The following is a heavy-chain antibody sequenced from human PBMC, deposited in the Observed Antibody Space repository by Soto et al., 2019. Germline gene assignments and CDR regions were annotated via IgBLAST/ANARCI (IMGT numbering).Heavy chain of an antibody. D-gene: IGHD3-22*01. V-gene: IGHV1-69*01. CDR2: IIPIFGTA. CDR1: GGTFSSYA. J-gene: IGHJ4*02. CDR3: ASPDLLYDSSCYYYAFDY. Sequence: QVQLVQSGAEVKKPGSSVKVSCKASGGTFSSYAISWVRQAPGQGLEWMGGIIPIFGTANYAQKFQGRVTIAADESTSTSDMDLSSLRSEDTAVYYCASPDLLYDSSCYYYAFDYWGQGTLVTVSS.